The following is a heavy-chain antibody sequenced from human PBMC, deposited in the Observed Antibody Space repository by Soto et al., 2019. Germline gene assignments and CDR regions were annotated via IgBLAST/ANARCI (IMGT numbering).Heavy chain of an antibody. V-gene: IGHV4-4*02. Sequence: QVQLQESGPGLVKPSGTISLTCAVCGDSISNSRWWTWVRQPPGKGLEWIGDIFHSGDTNYNPSLKSRVFISVDKSQNQFSLKVSSVTAADTAVYYCAYSTGWYRHDVWGQGTLVTVSS. J-gene: IGHJ3*01. CDR2: IFHSGDT. CDR3: AYSTGWYRHDV. CDR1: GDSISNSRW. D-gene: IGHD6-19*01.